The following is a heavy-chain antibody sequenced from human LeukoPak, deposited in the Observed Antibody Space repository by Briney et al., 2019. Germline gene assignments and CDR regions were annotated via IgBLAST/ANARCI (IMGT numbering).Heavy chain of an antibody. Sequence: SETLSLTCTVSGDSISSYYWSWIRQPPGKGLEWIGYIYYSGSTNYNPSLKSRVTISVDTSKNQFSLKLSSVTAADTAVYYCARGGYSYGYSAFDIWGQGTMVTVSS. J-gene: IGHJ3*02. CDR3: ARGGYSYGYSAFDI. CDR2: IYYSGST. V-gene: IGHV4-59*01. CDR1: GDSISSYY. D-gene: IGHD5-18*01.